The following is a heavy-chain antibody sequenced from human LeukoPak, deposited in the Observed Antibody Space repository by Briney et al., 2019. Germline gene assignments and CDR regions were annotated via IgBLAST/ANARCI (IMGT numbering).Heavy chain of an antibody. CDR1: GGSIINYY. CDR3: ARDQGPPWFGDY. CDR2: IYHNGGT. D-gene: IGHD3-10*01. J-gene: IGHJ4*02. Sequence: SETLSLTCTVSGGSIINYYWTWIRQPPWKGLEWIGSIYHNGGTNYNPSLKSRVTMSVDTSKNQFFLKMTSVTAADTAVYYRARDQGPPWFGDYWGQGTLVTVSS. V-gene: IGHV4-59*01.